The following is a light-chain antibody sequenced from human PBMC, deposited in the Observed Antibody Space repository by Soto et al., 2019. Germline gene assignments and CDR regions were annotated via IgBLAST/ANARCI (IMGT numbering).Light chain of an antibody. CDR1: QSVSSNY. V-gene: IGKV3-20*01. CDR2: GAS. CDR3: QQSGESFPLT. J-gene: IGKJ4*01. Sequence: EIVLTQSPGTLSLSPGERDTLSCRASQSVSSNYLAWYQQKPVQAPKLLIYGASSRAPSIPDKFSGSESGTDFILTISRLEPEDFAMYYCQQSGESFPLTFGGGTKLEI.